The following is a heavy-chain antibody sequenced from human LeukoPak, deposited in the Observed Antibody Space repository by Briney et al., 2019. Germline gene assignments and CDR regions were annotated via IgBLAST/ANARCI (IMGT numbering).Heavy chain of an antibody. CDR3: ASWSRYYYDSSGYFPSENFDY. J-gene: IGHJ4*02. V-gene: IGHV1-46*01. CDR2: INPSGGST. D-gene: IGHD3-22*01. Sequence: ASVKVSCKASGYTFTSYYMHWVRQAPGQGLEWMGIINPSGGSTSYAQKFQGRVTMTRDMSTSTVYMELSSLRSDDTAVYYCASWSRYYYDSSGYFPSENFDYWGQGTLVTVSS. CDR1: GYTFTSYY.